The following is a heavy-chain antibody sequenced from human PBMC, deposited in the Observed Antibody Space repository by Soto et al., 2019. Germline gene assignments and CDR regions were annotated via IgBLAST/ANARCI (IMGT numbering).Heavy chain of an antibody. D-gene: IGHD6-19*01. J-gene: IGHJ4*02. Sequence: PSETLSLTCTVSGGSISSGGYYWSWIRQHPGKGLEWIGYIYYSGSTYYNPSLKSRVTISVDTSKNQFSLKLSSVTAADTAVYYCARVEAVARVFDYWGQGTLVTVSS. V-gene: IGHV4-31*03. CDR1: GGSISSGGYY. CDR3: ARVEAVARVFDY. CDR2: IYYSGST.